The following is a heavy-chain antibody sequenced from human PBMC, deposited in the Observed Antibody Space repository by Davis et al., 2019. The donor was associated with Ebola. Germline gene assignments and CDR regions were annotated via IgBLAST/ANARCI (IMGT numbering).Heavy chain of an antibody. J-gene: IGHJ6*02. V-gene: IGHV3-53*04. D-gene: IGHD3-10*01. CDR3: AREVPYGSGYYYYYGMDV. Sequence: GGSLRLPCAPSGFTVSSNHMTWARQAPGKGLEWVPVIHSVGSTYYADSVKGRFTISRHNSKNTLYLQMNSLRAEDTAVYYCAREVPYGSGYYYYYGMDVWGQGTTVTVSS. CDR2: IHSVGST. CDR1: GFTVSSNH.